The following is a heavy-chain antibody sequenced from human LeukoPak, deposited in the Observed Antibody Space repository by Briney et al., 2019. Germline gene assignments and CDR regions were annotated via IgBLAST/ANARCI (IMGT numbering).Heavy chain of an antibody. D-gene: IGHD3-10*01. V-gene: IGHV3-66*01. CDR1: GFTVTSNY. CDR2: IYSGGSA. CDR3: ARNDYGSGSYITPFDY. J-gene: IGHJ4*02. Sequence: PGGSLRLSCAASGFTVTSNYMSWVRQAPGKGLEWVSVIYSGGSAYYADSVKGRFTISRDNSKNTLYLQMNSLRAKDTAVYYCARNDYGSGSYITPFDYWGQGTLVTVSS.